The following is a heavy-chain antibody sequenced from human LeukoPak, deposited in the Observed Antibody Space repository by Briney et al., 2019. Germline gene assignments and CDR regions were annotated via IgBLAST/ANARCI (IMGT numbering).Heavy chain of an antibody. CDR3: ARDLYGSGSYLP. V-gene: IGHV3-30*04. Sequence: PGGSLRLSCAASGFTFSSYAMHWVRQAPGKGLEWVAVISYDGSNKYYADSVKGRFTISRDNSKNTLYLQMNSLRAEDTAVYYYARDLYGSGSYLPWGQGTLVTVSS. D-gene: IGHD3-10*01. CDR2: ISYDGSNK. J-gene: IGHJ5*02. CDR1: GFTFSSYA.